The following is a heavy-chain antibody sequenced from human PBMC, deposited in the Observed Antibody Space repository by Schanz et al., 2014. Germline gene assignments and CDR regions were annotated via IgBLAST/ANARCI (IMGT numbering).Heavy chain of an antibody. CDR1: GFTFSSYG. J-gene: IGHJ4*02. CDR2: IWYDGSNK. CDR3: ERDHTTESYYSAGPPIDY. D-gene: IGHD1-26*01. Sequence: QVQLVESGGGVVQPGRSLRLSCAASGFTFSSYGMHWVRQAPGKGLEWVAVIWYDGSNKYYADSVKGRFTISRDNSKNTLFLQMNSLRAEDTAVYYCERDHTTESYYSAGPPIDYWGQGTLLTVSS. V-gene: IGHV3-33*01.